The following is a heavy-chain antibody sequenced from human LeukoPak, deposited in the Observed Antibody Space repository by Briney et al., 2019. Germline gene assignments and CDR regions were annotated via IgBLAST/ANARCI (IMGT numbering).Heavy chain of an antibody. CDR2: IGTSGNTI. CDR3: ARDQWLDY. Sequence: GGPLRLSCAASGFTFSGYIMNWVRQAPGKGLEWVSFIGTSGNTIYYADSVKGRSTVSRDNAKNALYLQMNSLTAEDTAVYYCARDQWLDYWGQGTLVTVSS. CDR1: GFTFSGYI. D-gene: IGHD5-24*01. J-gene: IGHJ4*02. V-gene: IGHV3-48*01.